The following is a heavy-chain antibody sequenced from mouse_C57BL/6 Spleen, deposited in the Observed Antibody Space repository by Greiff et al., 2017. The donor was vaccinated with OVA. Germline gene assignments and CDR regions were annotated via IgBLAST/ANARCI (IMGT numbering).Heavy chain of an antibody. Sequence: VQLQQSGTVLARPGASVKMSCKTSGYTFTSYWMHWVKQRPGQGLEWIGAIYPGNSDTSYNQKFKGKAKLTAVTSASTAYMELSSLTNEDSAVYYCTTITTVPLYAMDYWGQGTSVTVSS. CDR1: GYTFTSYW. D-gene: IGHD1-1*01. V-gene: IGHV1-5*01. J-gene: IGHJ4*01. CDR2: IYPGNSDT. CDR3: TTITTVPLYAMDY.